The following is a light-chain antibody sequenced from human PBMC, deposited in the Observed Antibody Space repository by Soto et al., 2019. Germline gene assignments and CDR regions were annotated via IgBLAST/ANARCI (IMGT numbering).Light chain of an antibody. J-gene: IGLJ2*01. V-gene: IGLV4-69*01. CDR3: QTWGTGIVV. CDR1: SGHSSYA. Sequence: QPVLTQSPSASASLGASVKFTCTLSSGHSSYAIAWHQQQPEKGPRYLMKLNSDGSHSKGDGIPDRFSGSSSGAERYLTFSSLQAEDEADYYCQTWGTGIVVFGGGTKLTVL. CDR2: LNSDGSH.